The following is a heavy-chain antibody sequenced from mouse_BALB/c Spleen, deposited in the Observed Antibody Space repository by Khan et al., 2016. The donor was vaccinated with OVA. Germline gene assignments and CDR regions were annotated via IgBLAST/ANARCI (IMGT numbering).Heavy chain of an antibody. CDR3: ARIYGGDFDY. Sequence: EVQLQESGPGLVKPSQSLSLTCTVTGYSITSDYAWNWIRQFPGNKLEWMGYISYSGNTKYNPSLKSRISITRDTSKNQFFLQLTSVTIEDTATYYCARIYGGDFDYWGQGTTLTVSS. J-gene: IGHJ2*01. D-gene: IGHD1-1*01. V-gene: IGHV3-2*02. CDR2: ISYSGNT. CDR1: GYSITSDYA.